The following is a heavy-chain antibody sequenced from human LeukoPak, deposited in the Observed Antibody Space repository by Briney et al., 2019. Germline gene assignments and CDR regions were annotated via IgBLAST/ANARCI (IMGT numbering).Heavy chain of an antibody. D-gene: IGHD4-23*01. J-gene: IGHJ4*02. CDR2: IYYSGST. V-gene: IGHV4-39*07. Sequence: SETLSLTCTVSGGSISSSSYYWGWIRQPPGKGLEWIGSIYYSGSTYYNPSLKSRVTISVDTSKNQFSLKLSSVTAADTAVYYCARGASSRTTVVTWYYFDYWGQGTLVAVSS. CDR1: GGSISSSSYY. CDR3: ARGASSRTTVVTWYYFDY.